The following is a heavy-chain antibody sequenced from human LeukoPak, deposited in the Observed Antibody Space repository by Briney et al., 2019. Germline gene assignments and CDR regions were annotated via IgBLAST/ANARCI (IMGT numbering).Heavy chain of an antibody. CDR1: GYTFTSYD. V-gene: IGHV1-8*01. Sequence: ASVKVSCKASGYTFTSYDINWVRQATGQGLEWMGWMNPNSGNTGYVQKFQGRVTMTRNTSISTAYMELSSLRSEDTAVYYCARVFFRYGVTELDYWGQGTLVTVSS. D-gene: IGHD3-10*01. J-gene: IGHJ4*02. CDR3: ARVFFRYGVTELDY. CDR2: MNPNSGNT.